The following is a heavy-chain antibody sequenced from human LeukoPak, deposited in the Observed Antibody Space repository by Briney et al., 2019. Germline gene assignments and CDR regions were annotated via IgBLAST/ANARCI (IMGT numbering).Heavy chain of an antibody. CDR3: AKVTLGGYYDSSGLDY. Sequence: GGSLRLSCAASGFTFDDYAMHWVRQAPGKGLEWVSLIGGDGGSTYYADSVKGRFTLSRDNSKNSLYLQMNSLRTEDTALYYCAKVTLGGYYDSSGLDYWGQGTLVTVSS. CDR1: GFTFDDYA. CDR2: IGGDGGST. J-gene: IGHJ4*02. D-gene: IGHD3-22*01. V-gene: IGHV3-43*02.